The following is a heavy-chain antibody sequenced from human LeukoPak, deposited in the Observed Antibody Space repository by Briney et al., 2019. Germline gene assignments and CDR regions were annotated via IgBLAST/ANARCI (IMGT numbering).Heavy chain of an antibody. CDR2: IYTTGST. D-gene: IGHD4-17*01. V-gene: IGHV4-4*07. J-gene: IGHJ4*02. CDR1: GDSISSYY. Sequence: PSETLSLTCTASGDSISSYYWSWVRQPAGKGLEWIGRIYTTGSTNYNPSLKSRVTMSIDTSKNQFSLKLSSVTAADTAVYYCARCPPSGGDDVDYFDYWGQGTLVTVSS. CDR3: ARCPPSGGDDVDYFDY.